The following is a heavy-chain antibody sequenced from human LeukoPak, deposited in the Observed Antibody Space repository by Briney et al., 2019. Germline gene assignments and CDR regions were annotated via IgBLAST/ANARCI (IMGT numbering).Heavy chain of an antibody. J-gene: IGHJ5*02. CDR1: GGSISSSSYY. Sequence: PSETLSLTCTVSGGSISSSSYYWGWIRQPPGKGLEWIGSIYYSGSTYYNPSLKSRVTISVDTSKNQFSLKLSSVTAADTAVYYCARARTGLGNWNYLGFDPWGQGTLVTVSS. V-gene: IGHV4-39*07. CDR2: IYYSGST. D-gene: IGHD1-7*01. CDR3: ARARTGLGNWNYLGFDP.